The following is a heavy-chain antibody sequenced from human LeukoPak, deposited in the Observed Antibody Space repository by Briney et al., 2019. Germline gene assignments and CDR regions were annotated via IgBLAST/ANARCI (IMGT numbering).Heavy chain of an antibody. CDR1: GFTFSNYE. J-gene: IGHJ4*02. Sequence: PGGSLRLSCATSGFTFSNYEMNWVRQAPGKGLEWLSYIGTGGRSIYYTDSVKGRFTISRDDVKNSLDLQMDSLRAEDTAVYYCARVRAGYYCDNWGQGTLVTVSS. CDR2: IGTGGRSI. CDR3: ARVRAGYYCDN. V-gene: IGHV3-48*03.